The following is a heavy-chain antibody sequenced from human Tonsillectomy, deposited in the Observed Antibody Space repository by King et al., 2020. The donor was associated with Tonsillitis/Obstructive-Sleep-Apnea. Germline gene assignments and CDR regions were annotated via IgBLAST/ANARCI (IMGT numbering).Heavy chain of an antibody. CDR3: TLLQEHL. CDR1: GFTFNDYA. V-gene: IGHV3-9*01. J-gene: IGHJ6*01. CDR2: ISWNSGSI. Sequence: VQLVESGGGLVQPGRSLRLSCAASGFTFNDYAMHWVRQAPGKGLEWVSGISWNSGSIGYADSVQGRFTISRDNAKNSLYLQMNSLHQGPIGLPPGTLLQEHLWG.